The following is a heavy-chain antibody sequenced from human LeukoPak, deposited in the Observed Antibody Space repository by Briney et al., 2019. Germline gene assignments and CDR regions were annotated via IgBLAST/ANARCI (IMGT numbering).Heavy chain of an antibody. V-gene: IGHV3-21*01. CDR2: ISSSSSYI. D-gene: IGHD4-17*01. CDR3: ASPGSTVTGGPT. Sequence: PGGSLRLSCAASGFTFNTYTMTWVRQAPGKGLEWVSSISSSSSYIYYADSVKGRFTISRDNAKNSVYLQMNSLRADDTARYFCASPGSTVTGGPTWGQGSLVTVSS. J-gene: IGHJ5*01. CDR1: GFTFNTYT.